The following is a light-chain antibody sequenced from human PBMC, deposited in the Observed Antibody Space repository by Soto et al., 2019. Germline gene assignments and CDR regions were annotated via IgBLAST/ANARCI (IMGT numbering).Light chain of an antibody. CDR2: NDN. J-gene: IGLJ1*01. CDR3: QSYDSSPSGDV. Sequence: QSVLTQPPSVSGAPGQRVTISCTGSSSNIGAGYDVHWYQQLPGTAPKLLLYNDNNRPSGVPDRISGSKSGTSASLAITGLQAEDEADYYCQSYDSSPSGDVFGTGTKLTVL. V-gene: IGLV1-40*01. CDR1: SSNIGAGYD.